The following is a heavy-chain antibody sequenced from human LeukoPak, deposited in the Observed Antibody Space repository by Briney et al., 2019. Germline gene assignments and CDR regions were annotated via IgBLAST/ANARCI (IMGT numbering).Heavy chain of an antibody. CDR1: AYTFISYG. J-gene: IGHJ4*02. V-gene: IGHV1-18*01. D-gene: IGHD6-13*01. CDR2: ISAYNGNT. Sequence: ASVKVSCKASAYTFISYGISWVRQAPGQGLEWMGWISAYNGNTNYAQKLQGRATMTTDTSTSTVYMELRSLRSDDTAVYYCARGFRQQLPLDYWGQGTLVTVSS. CDR3: ARGFRQQLPLDY.